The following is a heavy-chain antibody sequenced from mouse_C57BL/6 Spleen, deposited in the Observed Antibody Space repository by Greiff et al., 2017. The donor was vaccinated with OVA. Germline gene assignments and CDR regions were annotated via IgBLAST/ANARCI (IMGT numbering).Heavy chain of an antibody. CDR2: INPGSGGT. CDR3: ARKAYYSNYFDV. V-gene: IGHV1-54*01. D-gene: IGHD2-5*01. CDR1: GYAFTNYL. J-gene: IGHJ1*03. Sequence: VQLQQSGAELVRPGTSVKVSCKASGYAFTNYLIEWVKQRPGQGLEWIGVINPGSGGTNYNEKCKSKATLTVDTSSSTAYMQLSSLTSEDSAVYYCARKAYYSNYFDVWGTGTTVTVSS.